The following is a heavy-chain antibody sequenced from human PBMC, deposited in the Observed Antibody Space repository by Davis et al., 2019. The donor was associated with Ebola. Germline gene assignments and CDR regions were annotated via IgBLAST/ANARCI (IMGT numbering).Heavy chain of an antibody. V-gene: IGHV1-18*01. Sequence: ASVKVSCKASGYTFKNYAISWVRQAPGQGLEWMGWISDFNGDTNYAQKIHGRVTMTTDTSTTTAYMELRSLRSDDTAVYYCARHWGDYGDYLGYWGQGTLVTVSS. CDR2: ISDFNGDT. CDR1: GYTFKNYA. J-gene: IGHJ4*02. CDR3: ARHWGDYGDYLGY. D-gene: IGHD4-17*01.